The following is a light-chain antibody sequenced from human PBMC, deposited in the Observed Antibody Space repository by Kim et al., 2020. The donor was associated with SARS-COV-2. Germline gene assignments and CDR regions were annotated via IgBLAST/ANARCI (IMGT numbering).Light chain of an antibody. J-gene: IGLJ3*02. CDR3: SSYASTSTFV. Sequence: GQSITISCTGSSSDIGAYNYVSWYQQHPGKAPKLMIYDVTDRPSGVSNRFSGSKSGNRASLTISGLQAEDEANYYCSSYASTSTFVFGGGTQLTVL. CDR2: DVT. V-gene: IGLV2-14*03. CDR1: SSDIGAYNY.